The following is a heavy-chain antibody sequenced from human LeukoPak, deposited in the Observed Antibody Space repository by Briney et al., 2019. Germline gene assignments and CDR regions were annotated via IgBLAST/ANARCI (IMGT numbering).Heavy chain of an antibody. V-gene: IGHV3-11*04. D-gene: IGHD3-22*01. Sequence: GGSLRLSCAASGFTFSDYYMSWIRQAPGKGLEWVSYISNSGITIYYADSVKGRFTISRDNAKNSLYLQMNSLRAEDTALYYCARSNKYDSSGWGYWSQGTPVTVSS. CDR1: GFTFSDYY. CDR2: ISNSGITI. J-gene: IGHJ4*02. CDR3: ARSNKYDSSGWGY.